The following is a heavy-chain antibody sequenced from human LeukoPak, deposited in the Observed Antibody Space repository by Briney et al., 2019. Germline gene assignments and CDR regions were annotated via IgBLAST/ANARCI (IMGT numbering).Heavy chain of an antibody. CDR1: GVSINGYY. CDR3: ARELSLGATRHFDY. Sequence: SETLSLTCTVSGVSINGYYWSWIRQPPGKGLEWIGNLYYSGSTNYNPSLKSRVTISVDTSKNQFSLKLSSVTSADTAVYYCARELSLGATRHFDYWGQGTLVTVSS. V-gene: IGHV4-59*01. D-gene: IGHD1-26*01. J-gene: IGHJ4*02. CDR2: LYYSGST.